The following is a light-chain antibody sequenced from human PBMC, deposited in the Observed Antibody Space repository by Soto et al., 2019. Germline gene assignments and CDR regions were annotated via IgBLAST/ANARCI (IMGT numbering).Light chain of an antibody. CDR3: QQYGSSPPT. CDR1: QSVTGSY. Sequence: EIVLTHSPGTLSLSPGEGATLSCRASQSVTGSYLAWYQQKPGQAPRLLIYGASTRATGIPDRFSCSGSGTDFTLTISRLEPDEFAVYCCQQYGSSPPTFGQGTKVE. J-gene: IGKJ1*01. V-gene: IGKV3-20*01. CDR2: GAS.